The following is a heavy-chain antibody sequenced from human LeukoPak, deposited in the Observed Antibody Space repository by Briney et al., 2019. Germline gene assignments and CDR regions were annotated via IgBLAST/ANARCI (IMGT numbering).Heavy chain of an antibody. D-gene: IGHD3-22*01. V-gene: IGHV1-46*01. CDR3: ARGLASWLLDS. J-gene: IGHJ4*02. Sequence: ASVKVSCKASVYTFTSYYIHWVRQAPGQGREWMGIINPSGGSTNYAQKFQGRVTMTRDTSTSTVYMEVSSLRSEDTAVYYCARGLASWLLDSWGQGTLVTVSS. CDR2: INPSGGST. CDR1: VYTFTSYY.